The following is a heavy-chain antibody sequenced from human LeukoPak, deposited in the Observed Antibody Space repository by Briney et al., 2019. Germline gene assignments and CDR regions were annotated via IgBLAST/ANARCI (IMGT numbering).Heavy chain of an antibody. CDR2: IKSKTDGGTT. J-gene: IGHJ4*02. CDR3: TTGLGVPIDY. Sequence: GGSLRLSCAVSGFNFWGTGMSWVRQAPGKGLEWVGRIKSKTDGGTTDYAAPVKGRFTISRDDSKNTLYLQMNSLKTEDTAVYYCTTGLGVPIDYWGQGTLVTVSS. D-gene: IGHD3-16*01. V-gene: IGHV3-15*01. CDR1: GFNFWGTG.